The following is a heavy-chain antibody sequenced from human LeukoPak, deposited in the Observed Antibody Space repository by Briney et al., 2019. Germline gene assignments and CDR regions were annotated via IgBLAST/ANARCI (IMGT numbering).Heavy chain of an antibody. CDR1: GGSISSSSYY. CDR2: IYYSGST. D-gene: IGHD3-10*01. V-gene: IGHV4-39*07. CDR3: ARDGKYYYGSGSYYNEGWFDP. Sequence: PSETLSLTCTVSGGSISSSSYYWGWIRQPPGKGLEWIGSIYYSGSTYYNPSLKSRVTISVDTSKNQFSLKLSSVTAADTAVYYCARDGKYYYGSGSYYNEGWFDPWGQGTLVTVSS. J-gene: IGHJ5*02.